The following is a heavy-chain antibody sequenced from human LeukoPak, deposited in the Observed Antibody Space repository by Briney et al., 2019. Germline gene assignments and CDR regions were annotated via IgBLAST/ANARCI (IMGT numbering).Heavy chain of an antibody. V-gene: IGHV3-15*01. CDR3: TKDSGSRNYVGFDP. CDR1: EFTLRDAW. D-gene: IGHD4-11*01. Sequence: PGGSLRLSCSASEFTLRDAWMNWVRQAPGKGLEWVARIKSKTDGGTTDYAASVKGRFTISRDDSKNTLYLQMDNLRTEDTAVYYCTKDSGSRNYVGFDPWGQGTLVAVSS. CDR2: IKSKTDGGTT. J-gene: IGHJ5*02.